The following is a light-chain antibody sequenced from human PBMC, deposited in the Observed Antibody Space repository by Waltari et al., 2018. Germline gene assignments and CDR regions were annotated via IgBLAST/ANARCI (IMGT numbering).Light chain of an antibody. CDR2: DAA. CDR3: QQRNSWPLT. Sequence: EIVLTQSPVTLSLSPGEGATLSCKTSQSVGDFLAWYQQRPGQAPRRLIYDAALRAAGIPDRFSGSGSGTDFTLTISSLESEDSAVYFCQQRNSWPLTFGPGTTV. CDR1: QSVGDF. V-gene: IGKV3-11*01. J-gene: IGKJ3*01.